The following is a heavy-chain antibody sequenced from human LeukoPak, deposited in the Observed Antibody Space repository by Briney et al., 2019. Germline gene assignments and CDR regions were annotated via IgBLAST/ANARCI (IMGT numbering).Heavy chain of an antibody. CDR3: ARTTYDFWSGYYSPFFDY. J-gene: IGHJ4*02. CDR2: ISYDGSNK. V-gene: IGHV3-30-3*01. D-gene: IGHD3-3*01. Sequence: PGRSLRLSCAASGFTFSSYAMHWVRQAPGKGLEWMAVISYDGSNKYYADSVKGRFTISRDNSKNTLYLQMNSLRAEDTAVYYCARTTYDFWSGYYSPFFDYWGQGTLVTVSS. CDR1: GFTFSSYA.